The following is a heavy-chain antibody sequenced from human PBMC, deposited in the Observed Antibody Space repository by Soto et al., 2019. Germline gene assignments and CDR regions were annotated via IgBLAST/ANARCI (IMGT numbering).Heavy chain of an antibody. CDR2: IYYSGST. V-gene: IGHV4-39*01. CDR3: ARASKSYYGLDV. CDR1: GGSISSSSYY. Sequence: SDTLSRTYTISGGSISSSSYYCGWIRQPPGKGLEWVGSIYYSGSTYYNPSLKSRVTISVDTSKNQFSLKLSSVTAADTAVYHGARASKSYYGLDVWGQGTTVTV. J-gene: IGHJ6*02.